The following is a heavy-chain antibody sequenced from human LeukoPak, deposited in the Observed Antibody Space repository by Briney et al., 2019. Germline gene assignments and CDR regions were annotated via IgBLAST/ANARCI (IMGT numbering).Heavy chain of an antibody. D-gene: IGHD5-12*01. CDR3: ARRALGPIGAFDH. CDR2: MNPNSGNT. Sequence: EASVKVSCKASGYTFTSYGINWVRQATGQGLEWMGWMNPNSGNTGYAQKFQGRVTMTRNTSISTAYMELSSLRSEDTAVYYCARRALGPIGAFDHWGQGALVTVSS. J-gene: IGHJ4*02. V-gene: IGHV1-8*02. CDR1: GYTFTSYG.